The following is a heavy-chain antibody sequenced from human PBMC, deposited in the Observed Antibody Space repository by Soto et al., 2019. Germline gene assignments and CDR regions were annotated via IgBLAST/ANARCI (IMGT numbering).Heavy chain of an antibody. CDR2: IYWDDDK. D-gene: IGHD3-16*01. CDR3: AHIPNYYQYDWFDP. Sequence: QITLKESGPTLVKPTQTLTLTCSFSGFSLTTRGVGVGWIRQPPGKALECLALIYWDDDKRYSPSLQSRLSFNKLTSXNQVVLTMTNVDPVDTATYYCAHIPNYYQYDWFDPWGQGTLVSVSS. J-gene: IGHJ5*02. CDR1: GFSLTTRGVG. V-gene: IGHV2-5*02.